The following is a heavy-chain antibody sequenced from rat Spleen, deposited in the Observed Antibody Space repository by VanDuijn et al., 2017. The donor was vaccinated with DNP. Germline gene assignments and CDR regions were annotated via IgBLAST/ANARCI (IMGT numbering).Heavy chain of an antibody. CDR3: ATRATRVSYWYFDF. CDR1: GFTFSDYN. CDR2: IIYDGSRT. D-gene: IGHD1-4*01. V-gene: IGHV5S10*01. J-gene: IGHJ1*01. Sequence: EVQLVESGGGLVQPGRSLKLSCAASGFTFSDYNMAWVRQAPKKGLEWVATIIYDGSRTYYRDSVKGRFTISRDNAKSTLYLQMDSLRSEDTATYYCATRATRVSYWYFDFWGPGTMVTVSS.